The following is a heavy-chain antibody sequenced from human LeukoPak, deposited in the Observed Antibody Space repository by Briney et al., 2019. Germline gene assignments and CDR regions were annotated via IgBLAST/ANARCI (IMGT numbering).Heavy chain of an antibody. J-gene: IGHJ6*02. V-gene: IGHV3-33*01. CDR2: IWYDGSNK. CDR3: ARDRLELDYYYGMDV. Sequence: GGSLRLSCAASGFTFSSYGMHWVRQAPGKGLERVAVIWYDGSNKYYADSVKGRFTISRDNSKNTLYLQMNSLRAEDTAVYYCARDRLELDYYYGMDVWGQGTTVTVSS. CDR1: GFTFSSYG. D-gene: IGHD1-7*01.